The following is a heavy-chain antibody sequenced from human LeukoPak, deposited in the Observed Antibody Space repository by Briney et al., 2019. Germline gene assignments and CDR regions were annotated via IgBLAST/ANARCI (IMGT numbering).Heavy chain of an antibody. CDR1: GFTFSSYG. Sequence: GGSLRLSCAASGFTFSSYGMHWVRQAPGKGLEWVAFIRYDGSNKYYADSVKGRFTFSRDNSKNTLYLQMNSLRAEDTAVYYCAKPRSLNIVGGAVDYWGRGTLVTVSS. CDR3: AKPRSLNIVGGAVDY. J-gene: IGHJ4*02. V-gene: IGHV3-30*02. D-gene: IGHD1-26*01. CDR2: IRYDGSNK.